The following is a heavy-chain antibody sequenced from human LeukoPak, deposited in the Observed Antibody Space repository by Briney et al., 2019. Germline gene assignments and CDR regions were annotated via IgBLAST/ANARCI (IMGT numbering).Heavy chain of an antibody. D-gene: IGHD6-19*01. J-gene: IGHJ4*02. CDR2: ISYDGSNK. Sequence: GGSLRLSCAASGFTFSSYAMHWVRQAPGKGLEWVAVISYDGSNKYYADSVKGRFTISRDNSENTLYLQMNSLRAEDTAVYYCAKGHVVWAVDYWGQGTLVTVSS. CDR3: AKGHVVWAVDY. V-gene: IGHV3-30-3*01. CDR1: GFTFSSYA.